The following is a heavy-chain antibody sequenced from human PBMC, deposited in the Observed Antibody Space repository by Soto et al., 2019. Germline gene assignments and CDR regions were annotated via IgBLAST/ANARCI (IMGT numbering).Heavy chain of an antibody. CDR1: GGSISIGGYS. Sequence: SETLSLTCAVSGGSISIGGYSWSWILQPPGKGLEWIGYIYHSGSTYYNPSLKSRVTISVDTSKNQFSLKLSSVTAADTAVYDCATSNWFDPWGQGTLVTVSS. V-gene: IGHV4-30-2*03. J-gene: IGHJ5*02. CDR3: ATSNWFDP. CDR2: IYHSGST.